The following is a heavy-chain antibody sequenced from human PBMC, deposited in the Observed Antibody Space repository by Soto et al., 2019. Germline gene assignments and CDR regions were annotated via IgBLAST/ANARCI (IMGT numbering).Heavy chain of an antibody. Sequence: PSETLSLTCNVSGGSTRSNYWSWIRQPAGKALEWIGRIYTSGTTNYNPSLKSRATMLIDTSKNQFSLILSSVTAADTGVYYCAREGASGFGMDVWGQGTTVTVSS. CDR3: AREGASGFGMDV. CDR2: IYTSGTT. V-gene: IGHV4-4*07. D-gene: IGHD1-26*01. J-gene: IGHJ6*02. CDR1: GGSTRSNY.